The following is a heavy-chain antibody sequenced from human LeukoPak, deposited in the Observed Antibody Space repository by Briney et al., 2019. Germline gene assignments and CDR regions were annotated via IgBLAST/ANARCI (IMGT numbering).Heavy chain of an antibody. CDR1: GGSISSYY. Sequence: SETLSLTCTVSGGSISSYYWSWIRQPPGKGLEWIGYIYYSGSTNYNPSLKSRVTISVDTSKNQFSLKLSSVTAADTAVYYCARESIVATGGYFDYWGQGTLVTVSS. V-gene: IGHV4-59*12. D-gene: IGHD5-12*01. CDR3: ARESIVATGGYFDY. J-gene: IGHJ4*02. CDR2: IYYSGST.